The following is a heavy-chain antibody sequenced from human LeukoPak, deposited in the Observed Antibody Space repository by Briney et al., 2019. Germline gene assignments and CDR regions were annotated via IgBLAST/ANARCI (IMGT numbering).Heavy chain of an antibody. D-gene: IGHD6-6*01. CDR1: GGSFSGYY. Sequence: MPSETLSLTCAVYGGSFSGYYWSWLRQPPGKGLEWIGEINHSGSTNYNPSLKSRVTISVDTSKNQFSLKLSSVTAADTAVYYCARGIAARHYYYYYMDVWGKGTTVTASS. V-gene: IGHV4-34*01. J-gene: IGHJ6*03. CDR3: ARGIAARHYYYYYMDV. CDR2: INHSGST.